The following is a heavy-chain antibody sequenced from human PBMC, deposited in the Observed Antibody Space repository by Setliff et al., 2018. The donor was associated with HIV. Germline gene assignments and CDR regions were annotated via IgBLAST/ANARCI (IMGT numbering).Heavy chain of an antibody. V-gene: IGHV3-7*01. CDR1: GFTFTNYW. Sequence: GGSLRLSCAASGFTFTNYWMSWVRQAPGKGLEWVANIHKDGSEKYYADSVKGRFTISRDSSKNTLFLQMNSLRTEDTAVYYCAKGKDYGNSYFDYWGQGTLVTVSS. D-gene: IGHD3-10*01. CDR3: AKGKDYGNSYFDY. CDR2: IHKDGSEK. J-gene: IGHJ4*02.